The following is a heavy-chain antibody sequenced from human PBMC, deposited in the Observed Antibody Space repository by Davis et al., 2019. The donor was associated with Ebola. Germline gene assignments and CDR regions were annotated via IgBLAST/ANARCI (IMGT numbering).Heavy chain of an antibody. J-gene: IGHJ4*02. D-gene: IGHD3-10*01. CDR1: GYSFTSYW. CDR2: IYPGDSDT. V-gene: IGHV5-51*01. Sequence: GESLKISCKVSGYSFTSYWIGWVRQMPGKGLEWIGIIYPGDSDTRYSPSFQGQVTISVDKSINTAYLQWSSLKASDTAMYYCARGPRSYFRAGGDDYWGQGTLVTVSS. CDR3: ARGPRSYFRAGGDDY.